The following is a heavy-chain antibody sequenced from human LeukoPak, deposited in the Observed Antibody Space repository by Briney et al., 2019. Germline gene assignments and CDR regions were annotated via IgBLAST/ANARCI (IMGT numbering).Heavy chain of an antibody. V-gene: IGHV3-48*03. Sequence: PGGSLRLSCAASGFSFSSFEMNWVRQAPGKGLEWVSYISSSGSTIYYADSVKGRFTISRDNAKYSLYLQMNSLRAEDTAVYYCAREVDFFDYWGQGTLVTVSA. J-gene: IGHJ4*02. CDR1: GFSFSSFE. CDR3: AREVDFFDY. CDR2: ISSSGSTI. D-gene: IGHD1-26*01.